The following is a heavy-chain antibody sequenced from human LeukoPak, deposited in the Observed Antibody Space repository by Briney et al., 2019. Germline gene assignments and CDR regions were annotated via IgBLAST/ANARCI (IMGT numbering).Heavy chain of an antibody. CDR1: GGSISNYC. CDR2: IYYSGST. J-gene: IGHJ5*02. D-gene: IGHD4/OR15-4a*01. CDR3: ARDRPNYPNWFDP. Sequence: PSETLSLTCTVSGGSISNYCWTWIRQPPGKGLEWIGYIYYSGSTNYNPSLKSRVTISVDTSKNQFSLKLSSVTAADTAVYYCARDRPNYPNWFDPWGQGTLVTVSS. V-gene: IGHV4-59*01.